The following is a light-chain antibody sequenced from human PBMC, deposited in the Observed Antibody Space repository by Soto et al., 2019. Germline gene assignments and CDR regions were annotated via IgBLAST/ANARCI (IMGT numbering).Light chain of an antibody. J-gene: IGKJ5*01. Sequence: EIVLTQSPGTLSLSPGERATLSCRASQSVSSSYFAWYQQKPGQAPRLLIYVASSRATGIPDRFSGSGSGTDLTITIRRLGREDFSLYYCQQYGSSPQITFGPGTRLEIK. CDR3: QQYGSSPQIT. CDR1: QSVSSSY. CDR2: VAS. V-gene: IGKV3-20*01.